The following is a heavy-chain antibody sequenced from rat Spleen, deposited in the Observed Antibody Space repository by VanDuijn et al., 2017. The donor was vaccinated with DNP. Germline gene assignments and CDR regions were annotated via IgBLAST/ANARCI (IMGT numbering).Heavy chain of an antibody. D-gene: IGHD1-2*01. CDR1: GFTFSAYY. Sequence: EVQLVESGGGLVQPGRSMKLSCAASGFTFSAYYMAWVRQAPKKGLEWVATIIYDGSRTSYRDSVKGRFTISRDNAENTVYLQMSSLRSEDTATYYCASWAPIAPLSTSNYWGQGVMVTVSS. J-gene: IGHJ2*01. V-gene: IGHV5S10*01. CDR2: IIYDGSRT. CDR3: ASWAPIAPLSTSNY.